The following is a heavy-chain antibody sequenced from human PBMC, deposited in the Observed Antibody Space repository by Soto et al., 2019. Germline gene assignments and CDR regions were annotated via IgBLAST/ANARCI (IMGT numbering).Heavy chain of an antibody. CDR2: IKQDGSEK. D-gene: IGHD6-6*01. Sequence: HPGGSLRLSCAASGFTFSGFWMTWVRQAPGKGLEWEANIKQDGSEKYYVDSVKGRFTISRDNANYSVFLQMNSLRVEDTAVYYCVKEGAARPTAGSYFDHWGQGTLVTVSS. CDR1: GFTFSGFW. J-gene: IGHJ4*02. V-gene: IGHV3-7*04. CDR3: VKEGAARPTAGSYFDH.